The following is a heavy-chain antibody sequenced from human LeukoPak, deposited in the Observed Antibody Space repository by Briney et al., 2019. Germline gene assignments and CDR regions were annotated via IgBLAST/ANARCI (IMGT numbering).Heavy chain of an antibody. CDR1: GGSFSGYY. CDR2: INHSGST. D-gene: IGHD5-12*01. V-gene: IGHV4-34*01. CDR3: AREISFSGYSGYDGGIYYFDY. Sequence: SETLSLTCAVYGGSFSGYYWSWIRQPPGKGLEWVGEINHSGSTNYNPSLKSRVTISVDTSKNQFSLKLSSVTAADTAVYYCAREISFSGYSGYDGGIYYFDYWGQGTLVTVSS. J-gene: IGHJ4*02.